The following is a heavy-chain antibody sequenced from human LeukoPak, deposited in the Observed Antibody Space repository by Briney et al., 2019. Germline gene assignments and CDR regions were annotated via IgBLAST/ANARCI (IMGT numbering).Heavy chain of an antibody. CDR3: AKEERYYYDSSGYYYTY. Sequence: PGGSLRLSCAAPGFTFSSYAMSWVRQAPGKGLEWASAISGSGGSTYYADSVKGRFTISRDNSKNTLYLQMNSLRAEDTAVYYCAKEERYYYDSSGYYYTYWGQGTLVTVSS. D-gene: IGHD3-22*01. V-gene: IGHV3-23*01. CDR2: ISGSGGST. J-gene: IGHJ4*02. CDR1: GFTFSSYA.